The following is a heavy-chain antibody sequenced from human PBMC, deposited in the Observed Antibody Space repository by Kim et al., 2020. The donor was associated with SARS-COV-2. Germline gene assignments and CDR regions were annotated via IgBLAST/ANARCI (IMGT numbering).Heavy chain of an antibody. V-gene: IGHV1-69*04. CDR1: GGTFSSYS. Sequence: SVKVSCKESGGTFSSYSITWVRQDPGQGLEWMGRIIPTLGIRNYAQKFQGRLTITADKSTSTVYMELSSLTSEDTAIYYCLREDRAGTPLDRWGQGTLVSVSS. J-gene: IGHJ4*02. CDR2: IIPTLGIR. D-gene: IGHD3-10*01. CDR3: LREDRAGTPLDR.